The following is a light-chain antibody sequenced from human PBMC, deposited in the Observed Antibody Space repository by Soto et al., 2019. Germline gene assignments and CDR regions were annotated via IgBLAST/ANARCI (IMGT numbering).Light chain of an antibody. Sequence: EIVLTQSPATLSLYPGERATLSCRASQSISSYLAWYQQKPGQAPRLLIYDAPERATGIPARFSGSGSGTDFTLTISSLEPEDFAVYYCQERTDWPLTFGGGTKVDIK. CDR3: QERTDWPLT. J-gene: IGKJ4*01. V-gene: IGKV3-11*01. CDR1: QSISSY. CDR2: DAP.